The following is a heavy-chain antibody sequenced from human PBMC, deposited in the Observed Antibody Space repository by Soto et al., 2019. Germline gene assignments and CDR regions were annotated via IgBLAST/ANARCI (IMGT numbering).Heavy chain of an antibody. J-gene: IGHJ6*02. CDR2: NNTYNGNT. CDR1: GYTFTRYG. D-gene: IGHD3-16*01. V-gene: IGHV1-18*01. CDR3: AMVDVYVTPSPQDV. Sequence: QVQLVQSGAEVKNPGASVKVSCKASGYTFTRYGIGWARQAPGQGLEWMGWNNTYNGNTNYAQNVQGRVTLTTDTSTSTAYMELRSRRSNDTAIYYCAMVDVYVTPSPQDVWGQGTTVIVSS.